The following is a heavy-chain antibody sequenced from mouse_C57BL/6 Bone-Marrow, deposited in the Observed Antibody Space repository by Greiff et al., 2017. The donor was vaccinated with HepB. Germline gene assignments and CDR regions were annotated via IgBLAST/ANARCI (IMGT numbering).Heavy chain of an antibody. CDR1: GYTFTDYN. Sequence: EVKLQQSGPELVKPGASVKIPCKASGYTFTDYNMDWVKQSHGKSLEWIGDINPNNGGTIYNQKFKGKATLTVDKSSSTAYMELRSLTSEDTAVYYCAIRAYYGSSWFDYWGQGTTLTVSS. D-gene: IGHD1-1*01. CDR2: INPNNGGT. J-gene: IGHJ2*01. V-gene: IGHV1-18*01. CDR3: AIRAYYGSSWFDY.